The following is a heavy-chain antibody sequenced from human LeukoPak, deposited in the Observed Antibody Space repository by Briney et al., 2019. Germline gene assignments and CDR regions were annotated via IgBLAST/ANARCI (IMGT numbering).Heavy chain of an antibody. CDR3: AKERPAPLGYSYGLSFDY. CDR1: GFTFSSYA. Sequence: PGGSLRLSCAASGFTFSSYAMSWVRQAPGKGLEWDSAISGSGGSTYYADSVKGRFTISRDNSKNTLYLQMNSLRAEDTAVYYCAKERPAPLGYSYGLSFDYWGQGTLVTVSS. V-gene: IGHV3-23*01. CDR2: ISGSGGST. D-gene: IGHD5-18*01. J-gene: IGHJ4*02.